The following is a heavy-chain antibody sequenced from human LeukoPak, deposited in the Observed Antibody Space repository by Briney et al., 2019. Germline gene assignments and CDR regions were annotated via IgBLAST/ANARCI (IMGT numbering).Heavy chain of an antibody. CDR3: ARVPNPRYSSSSFDY. Sequence: KPLETPSPTPAVSGGSLSGFYWGLIRPPPREGAGWVGGINHSGSTNYNPSLKSRVTISVDTSKNQFSLKLSSVTAADTAVYYCARVPNPRYSSSSFDYWGQGTLVTVSS. J-gene: IGHJ4*02. V-gene: IGHV4-34*01. D-gene: IGHD6-13*01. CDR1: GGSLSGFY. CDR2: INHSGST.